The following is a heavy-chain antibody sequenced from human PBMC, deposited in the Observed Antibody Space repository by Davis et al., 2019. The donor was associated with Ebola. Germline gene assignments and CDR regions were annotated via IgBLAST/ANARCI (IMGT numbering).Heavy chain of an antibody. CDR1: GFTFSSYA. J-gene: IGHJ6*02. CDR2: ISYDGSNN. V-gene: IGHV3-30-3*01. D-gene: IGHD3-10*01. CDR3: ARGTGGSGSYPGYYGMDV. Sequence: GGSLRPPCPASGFTFSSYAMHWVRQAPGKGLAWVAVISYDGSNNYYADSVKGRFTISRDNSKNTLYLQMNSLRAEDTAVYYCARGTGGSGSYPGYYGMDVWGQGTTVTVSS.